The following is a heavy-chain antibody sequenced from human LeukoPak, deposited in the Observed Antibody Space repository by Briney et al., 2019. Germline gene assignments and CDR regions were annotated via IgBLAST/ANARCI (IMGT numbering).Heavy chain of an antibody. V-gene: IGHV1-2*02. CDR3: ARFDHYGGNTVNAFDI. CDR2: INPKSGGT. Sequence: VGSVKVSFKGSGYTFTGYYMHGVRQAPGQGLGWMGWINPKSGGTNFQQKCEGGVTITRETSIRPAFMERSRLGSDDTAGYCVARFDHYGGNTVNAFDIWRQGTMVTVSS. D-gene: IGHD4-23*01. J-gene: IGHJ3*02. CDR1: GYTFTGYY.